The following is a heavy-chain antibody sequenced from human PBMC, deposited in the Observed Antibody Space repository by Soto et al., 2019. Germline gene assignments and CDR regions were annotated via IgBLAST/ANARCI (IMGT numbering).Heavy chain of an antibody. D-gene: IGHD1-26*01. J-gene: IGHJ4*02. CDR2: IWYDGSNK. Sequence: QVQLVESGGGVVQPGRSLRLSCAASGFTFSSYGMHWVRQAPGKGLEWVAVIWYDGSNKYYADSVKGRFTISRDNSKNTLYLQMNSLRAEDTAVYYCARDGSALRIPFDYWGQGTLVTVSS. CDR1: GFTFSSYG. V-gene: IGHV3-33*01. CDR3: ARDGSALRIPFDY.